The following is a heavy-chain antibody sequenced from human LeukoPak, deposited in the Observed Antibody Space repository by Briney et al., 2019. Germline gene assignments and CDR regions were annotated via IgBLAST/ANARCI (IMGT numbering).Heavy chain of an antibody. CDR2: IYQSGYT. CDR3: ARYNYGYDALDF. Sequence: SETLSLTCNVTGASIISTNWWNWVRQPPGKGLEWIGEIYQSGYTKYNPSLKSRVTISVDKSKNQFSLRLNSVTAADTAVYYCARYNYGYDALDFWGQGTLVTVSS. D-gene: IGHD3-10*01. J-gene: IGHJ3*01. CDR1: GASIISTNW. V-gene: IGHV4-4*02.